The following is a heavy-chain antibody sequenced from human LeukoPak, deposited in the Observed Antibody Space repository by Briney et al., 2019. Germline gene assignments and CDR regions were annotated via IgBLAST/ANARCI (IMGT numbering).Heavy chain of an antibody. V-gene: IGHV3-30*18. J-gene: IGHJ4*02. Sequence: PGGSLRLSCAASGFTFSSYGMHWVRQAPGKGLEWVAVISYDGSNKYYADSVKGRFTISRDNSKNTLYLQMNSLRAEDTAVYYCAKGVGYYGSRSYFGYFDYWGQGTLVTVSS. CDR3: AKGVGYYGSRSYFGYFDY. CDR1: GFTFSSYG. CDR2: ISYDGSNK. D-gene: IGHD3-10*01.